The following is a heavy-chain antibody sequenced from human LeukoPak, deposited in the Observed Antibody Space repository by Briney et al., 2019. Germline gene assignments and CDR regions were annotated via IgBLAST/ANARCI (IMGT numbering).Heavy chain of an antibody. J-gene: IGHJ4*02. D-gene: IGHD3-3*01. CDR3: ARQILDFWSGYYDY. Sequence: SETLSLTCTVSGGSISSSSYYWGWIRQPPGKGLEWIGSIYYSGSTYYNPSPKSRVTISVDTSKNQFSLKLSSVTAADTAVYYCARQILDFWSGYYDYWGQGTLVTVSS. CDR2: IYYSGST. V-gene: IGHV4-39*01. CDR1: GGSISSSSYY.